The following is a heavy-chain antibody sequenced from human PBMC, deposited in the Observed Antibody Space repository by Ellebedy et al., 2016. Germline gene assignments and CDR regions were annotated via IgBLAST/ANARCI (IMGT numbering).Heavy chain of an antibody. CDR2: ITWDGGST. CDR3: AKDGPLDY. J-gene: IGHJ4*02. Sequence: GESLKISCAVSGFTFDDYTMHWVRQAPGKGLEWVSLITWDGGSTYYADSVKGRFTISRDNSKNSLYLQMNSLRTEDTALYYCAKDGPLDYWGQGTLVTVSS. V-gene: IGHV3-43*01. CDR1: GFTFDDYT.